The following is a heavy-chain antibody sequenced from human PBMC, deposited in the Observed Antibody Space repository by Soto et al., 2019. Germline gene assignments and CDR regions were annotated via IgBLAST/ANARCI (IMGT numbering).Heavy chain of an antibody. J-gene: IGHJ4*02. Sequence: QVQLQQWGAGLLKPSETLSLTCAVYGGSFSGYYWSWIRQPPGKGLEWIGEINHSGSTNYNPSLKSRVTISVDTSKNQFSLKLSSVTAADTAVYYCARGRSSSSDYWGQVTLVTVSS. CDR2: INHSGST. CDR1: GGSFSGYY. CDR3: ARGRSSSSDY. D-gene: IGHD6-13*01. V-gene: IGHV4-34*01.